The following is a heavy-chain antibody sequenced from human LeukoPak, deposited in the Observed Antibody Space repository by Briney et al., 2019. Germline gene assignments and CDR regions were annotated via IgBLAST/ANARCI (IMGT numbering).Heavy chain of an antibody. J-gene: IGHJ6*03. CDR1: GFTFSSYA. Sequence: PGGSLRLSCAASGFTFSSYAMHWVRQAPGKGLEWVAVISYDGSNKYYADSVKGRFTISRDNSKNTLYLQKNSLRAEDTAVYYCARDARYGGNYYYYYYMDVWGKGTTVTVSS. D-gene: IGHD4-23*01. V-gene: IGHV3-30*04. CDR3: ARDARYGGNYYYYYYMDV. CDR2: ISYDGSNK.